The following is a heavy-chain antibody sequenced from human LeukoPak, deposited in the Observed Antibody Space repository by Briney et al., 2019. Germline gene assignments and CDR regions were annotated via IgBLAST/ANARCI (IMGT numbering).Heavy chain of an antibody. V-gene: IGHV3-23*01. D-gene: IGHD2-2*01. CDR2: ISGGGGST. J-gene: IGHJ5*02. CDR3: AKGGYCSSTSCYVGWFDP. CDR1: GFTFSSYV. Sequence: GRSLRLSCAASGFTFSSYVMNWVRQAPGKGLEWGSVISGGGGSTYYADSVKGRFTISRDNSKNTLFLRMNSLRAEDTAVYYCAKGGYCSSTSCYVGWFDPWGQGTLVTASS.